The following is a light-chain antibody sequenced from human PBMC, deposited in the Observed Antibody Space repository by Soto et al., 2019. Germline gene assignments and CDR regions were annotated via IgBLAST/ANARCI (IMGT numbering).Light chain of an antibody. Sequence: DIQMPQSPTTLSASVGDRFTITCRASQSISSWLAWYQQKPGKAPKLLIYDASNLESGVPSRFSGSGSGTEFTLTISNLQPDDFATYYCQQYENYWTFGQGTKVDIK. CDR2: DAS. CDR3: QQYENYWT. V-gene: IGKV1-5*01. J-gene: IGKJ1*01. CDR1: QSISSW.